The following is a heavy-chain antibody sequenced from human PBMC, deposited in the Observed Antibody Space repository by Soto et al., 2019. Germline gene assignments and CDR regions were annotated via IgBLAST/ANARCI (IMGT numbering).Heavy chain of an antibody. J-gene: IGHJ6*03. CDR1: GFTFSDYY. Sequence: GGSLRLSCAASGFTFSDYYMSWIRQAPGKGLEWVSYISSSGSTIYYADSVKGRFTISRDNAKNSLYLQMNSLRAEDTAVYYCARDSTPNLDFWSGPYYYYMDVWGKGTTVTVSS. V-gene: IGHV3-11*01. D-gene: IGHD3-3*01. CDR3: ARDSTPNLDFWSGPYYYYMDV. CDR2: ISSSGSTI.